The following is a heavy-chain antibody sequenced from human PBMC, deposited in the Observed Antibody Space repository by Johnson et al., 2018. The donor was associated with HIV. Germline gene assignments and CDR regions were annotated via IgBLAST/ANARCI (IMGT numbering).Heavy chain of an antibody. CDR3: ARDRYPRRYFDWLFDAFDI. J-gene: IGHJ3*02. D-gene: IGHD3-9*01. V-gene: IGHV3-30*04. CDR1: GFTFNSYA. Sequence: QVQLVESGGGVVQPGRSLRLSCAATGFTFNSYAMHWVRQAPGKGLEWVAVISYDGSNKYYADSVKGRFTISRDNSKNTLYLQMNSLRAEDTAVYYCARDRYPRRYFDWLFDAFDIWGQGTMVTVSS. CDR2: ISYDGSNK.